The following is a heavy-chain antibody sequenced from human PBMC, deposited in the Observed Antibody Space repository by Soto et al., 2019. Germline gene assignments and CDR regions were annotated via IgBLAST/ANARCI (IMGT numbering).Heavy chain of an antibody. CDR3: ARDTDYYKADY. D-gene: IGHD3-22*01. Sequence: EVQLVESGGDLVQPGGSLRLSCAASGFTFSGYWMGWVRQAPGKGLEWVASIMKDGGEKKYVDSVRGRFTISRDNVQNSLFLQMDRLRVEDTAVYYCARDTDYYKADYWGQGALVTVSS. V-gene: IGHV3-7*01. CDR1: GFTFSGYW. CDR2: IMKDGGEK. J-gene: IGHJ4*01.